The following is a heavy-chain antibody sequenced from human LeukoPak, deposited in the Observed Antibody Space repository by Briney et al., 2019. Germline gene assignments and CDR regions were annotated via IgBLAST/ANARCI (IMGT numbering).Heavy chain of an antibody. J-gene: IGHJ4*02. Sequence: SETLSLTCSVSGDSVSNGNYYWSWLRQPPGKALEWIGYIYYTGKTYYNPSLEGRVTILVDTSRNHFSVKLSSVTAADTAVYYCARSQNYYGSGDYWSQGTLVTVSS. D-gene: IGHD3-10*01. CDR2: IYYTGKT. CDR1: GDSVSNGNYY. CDR3: ARSQNYYGSGDY. V-gene: IGHV4-61*03.